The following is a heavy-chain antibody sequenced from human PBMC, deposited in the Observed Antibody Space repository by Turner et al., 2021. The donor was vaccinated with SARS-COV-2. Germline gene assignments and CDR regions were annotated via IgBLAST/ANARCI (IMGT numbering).Heavy chain of an antibody. D-gene: IGHD5-18*01. CDR1: GYTFTGYY. V-gene: IGHV1-2*02. CDR2: INPNSGST. J-gene: IGHJ6*02. Sequence: QVQLVQSGAEVKKPGASVKVSCKASGYTFTGYYMHWVRQAPGQGLEWMGWINPNSGSTNYAQKFQGRVTMTWDTSISTAYMELSRLRSDDTAVYYCARSRYTYGSYYYYGMDVWGQGTTVTVSS. CDR3: ARSRYTYGSYYYYGMDV.